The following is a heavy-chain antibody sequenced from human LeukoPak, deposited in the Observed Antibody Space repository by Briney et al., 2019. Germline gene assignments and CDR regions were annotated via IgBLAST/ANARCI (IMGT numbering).Heavy chain of an antibody. CDR1: GGSINSYY. D-gene: IGHD3-22*01. CDR3: ARAAVYYYDSSGYPTGWFDP. Sequence: SETLSLTCTVSGGSINSYYWSWIRQPPGKGLEWLGYIFYTGSTNYNPSLKSRVTISVDTSKNQFSLKLSSVTAADTAVYYCARAAVYYYDSSGYPTGWFDPWGQGTLVTVSS. V-gene: IGHV4-59*01. J-gene: IGHJ5*02. CDR2: IFYTGST.